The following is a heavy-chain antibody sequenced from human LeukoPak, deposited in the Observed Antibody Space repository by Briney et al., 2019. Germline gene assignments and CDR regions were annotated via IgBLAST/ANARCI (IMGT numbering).Heavy chain of an antibody. CDR2: TYYRSKWYN. Sequence: SQTLSLTFGISGDSVSSNSAAWNWIRQSPSRGLEWLGRTYYRSKWYNDYAVSVKSRITINPATSKNQVSLQLNSVTPEDTAVYYCARDLFQQQLDAFDYWGQGTLVTVSS. CDR3: ARDLFQQQLDAFDY. V-gene: IGHV6-1*01. CDR1: GDSVSSNSAA. J-gene: IGHJ4*02. D-gene: IGHD6-13*01.